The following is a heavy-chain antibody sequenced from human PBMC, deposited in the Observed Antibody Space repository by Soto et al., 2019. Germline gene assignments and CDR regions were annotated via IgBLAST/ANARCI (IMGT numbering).Heavy chain of an antibody. D-gene: IGHD6-25*01. CDR3: ARDYWGSGRRFDY. CDR2: IYYSGTT. Sequence: SETLSLTCTVSGGSVNSGSYYWSWVRHPPGKGLEWIGHIYYSGTTKYNPSLKSRVTFSIDTSNNQFSLKLSYVTAADTAVYYCARDYWGSGRRFDYWGQGILVTVSS. J-gene: IGHJ4*02. V-gene: IGHV4-61*01. CDR1: GGSVNSGSYY.